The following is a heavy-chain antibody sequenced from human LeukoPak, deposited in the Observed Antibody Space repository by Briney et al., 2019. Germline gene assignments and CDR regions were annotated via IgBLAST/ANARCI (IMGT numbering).Heavy chain of an antibody. D-gene: IGHD2-2*01. V-gene: IGHV3-48*01. J-gene: IGHJ6*03. CDR3: ARKVPAAISRGYYYYYMDV. CDR1: GFTFSSYS. CDR2: ISSSSSTI. Sequence: GGSLRLSCAASGFTFSSYSMNWVRQAPGKGLEWVSYISSSSSTIYYADSVKGRFTISRDNAENSLYLQMNSLRAEDTAVYYCARKVPAAISRGYYYYYMDVWGKGTTVTVSS.